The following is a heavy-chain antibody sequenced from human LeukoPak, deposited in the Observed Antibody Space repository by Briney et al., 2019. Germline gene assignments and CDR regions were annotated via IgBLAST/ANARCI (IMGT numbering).Heavy chain of an antibody. CDR3: ARPSGPDYYYYYMDV. CDR2: IYYSGST. D-gene: IGHD1-1*01. Sequence: SETLSLTXTVSGGSISSSSYYWGWIRQPPGKGLEWIGSIYYSGSTYYNPSLKSRVTISVDTSKNQFSLKLSSVTAADTAVYYCARPSGPDYYYYYMDVWGKGTTVTVSS. CDR1: GGSISSSSYY. J-gene: IGHJ6*03. V-gene: IGHV4-39*01.